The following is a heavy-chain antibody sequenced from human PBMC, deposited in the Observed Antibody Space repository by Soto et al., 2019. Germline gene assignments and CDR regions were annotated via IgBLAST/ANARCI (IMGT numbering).Heavy chain of an antibody. CDR1: GFTFSSYS. V-gene: IGHV3-9*01. D-gene: IGHD1-26*01. J-gene: IGHJ4*02. CDR2: ISWNSGSI. CDR3: AKGGVGATTLYYFDY. Sequence: PGGSLRLSCAASGFTFSSYSMNWVRQAPGKGLEWVSGISWNSGSIGYADSVKGRFTISRDNAKNSLYLQMNSLRAEDTALYYCAKGGVGATTLYYFDYWGQGTLVTVSS.